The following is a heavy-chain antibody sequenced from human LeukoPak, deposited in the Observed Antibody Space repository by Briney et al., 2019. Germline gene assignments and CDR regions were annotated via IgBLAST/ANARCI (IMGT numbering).Heavy chain of an antibody. CDR1: GYIFTSYW. V-gene: IGHV5-51*01. CDR3: ARTSSSYCSGGTCYFDY. D-gene: IGHD2-15*01. Sequence: GESLQISCKGSGYIFTSYWIGWVRQMPGKGLEWMGIIYPGDSDTRYSPSFQGQVTISADKSISTAYLQWSSLKASDTAMYYCARTSSSYCSGGTCYFDYWGQGTLVTVSS. J-gene: IGHJ4*02. CDR2: IYPGDSDT.